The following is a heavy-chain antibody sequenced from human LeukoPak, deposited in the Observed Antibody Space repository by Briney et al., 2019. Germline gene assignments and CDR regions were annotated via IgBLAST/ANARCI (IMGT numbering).Heavy chain of an antibody. Sequence: GGSLRLSCAASGFTFSNAWMSWVRQAPGKGLEWVSAISGSGGSTYYADSVKGRFTISRDNSKNTLYLQMNSLRAEDTAVYYCARRIKMGAIDYWGQGTLVTVSS. V-gene: IGHV3-23*01. CDR1: GFTFSNAW. CDR3: ARRIKMGAIDY. D-gene: IGHD3-16*01. J-gene: IGHJ4*02. CDR2: ISGSGGST.